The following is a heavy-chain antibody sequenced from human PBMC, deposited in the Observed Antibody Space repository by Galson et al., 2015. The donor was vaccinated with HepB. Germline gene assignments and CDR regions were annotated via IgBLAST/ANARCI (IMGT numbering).Heavy chain of an antibody. CDR2: ISGRGGST. D-gene: IGHD3-10*01. J-gene: IGHJ4*02. CDR1: GFTFSSYG. Sequence: SLRLSCAASGFTFSSYGMSWVRQAPGKGLEWVSTISGRGGSTYSADSVTGRFTISRDNSKNTLSLQMNSLRDEDTAVYYCAKFYGADLLWFGELWDWGQGTLVTVSS. CDR3: AKFYGADLLWFGELWD. V-gene: IGHV3-23*01.